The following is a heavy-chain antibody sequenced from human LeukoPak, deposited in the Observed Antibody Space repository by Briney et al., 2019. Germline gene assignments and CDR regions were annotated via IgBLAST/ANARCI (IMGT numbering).Heavy chain of an antibody. CDR3: AKDFDGGSFFFDN. V-gene: IGHV3-23*01. Sequence: PGGSLRLSCAASGFTLSSFAMSWVRQAPGKGLEWVSYISSSGSTRYYADSVKRRFTVSRDNSKNTLYLQMRSLRAEDTALYFCAKDFDGGSFFFDNWGQGPLVPVSS. D-gene: IGHD2-15*01. CDR1: GFTLSSFA. J-gene: IGHJ4*02. CDR2: ISSSGSTR.